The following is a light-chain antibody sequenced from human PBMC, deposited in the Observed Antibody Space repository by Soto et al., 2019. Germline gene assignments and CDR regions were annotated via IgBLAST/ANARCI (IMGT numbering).Light chain of an antibody. CDR3: QQYDNWPPYT. CDR1: QKISSSY. CDR2: HAS. V-gene: IGKV3-20*01. Sequence: EIVLTQSPGTLSLSPGERATLSCRASQKISSSYLAWYQQKPAQAPRLLIYHASNRASGIPDRFSGSGSGTDFTLTISSLQSEDVAVYYCQQYDNWPPYTFGQGTKVDIK. J-gene: IGKJ2*01.